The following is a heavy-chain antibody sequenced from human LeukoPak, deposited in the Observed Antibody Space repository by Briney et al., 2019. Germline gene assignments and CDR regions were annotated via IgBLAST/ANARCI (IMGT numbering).Heavy chain of an antibody. CDR3: ARAFDYAFDY. D-gene: IGHD4-17*01. J-gene: IGHJ4*02. V-gene: IGHV3-21*01. Sequence: KTGGSLRLSCAASGFTFSNYSMNWVRQAPGKGLEWVSSISSSSSYIYYADSVKGRFTISRDNAKNSLYLQMNSLRAEDTAVYYCARAFDYAFDYWGQGTLVTVSP. CDR1: GFTFSNYS. CDR2: ISSSSSYI.